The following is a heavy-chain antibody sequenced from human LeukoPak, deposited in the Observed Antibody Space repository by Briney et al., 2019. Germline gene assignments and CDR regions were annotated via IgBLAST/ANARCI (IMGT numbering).Heavy chain of an antibody. CDR1: GYTFTSYY. CDR2: INPSGGST. Sequence: ASVKVSCKASGYTFTSYYMHWVRQAPGQGLEWMGIINPSGGSTSYAQKFQGRVTMTRDMSTSTVYMELSSLRSEDTAVYYCARGPYYYDSSGYYADYWGQGTLVTVSS. D-gene: IGHD3-22*01. J-gene: IGHJ4*02. CDR3: ARGPYYYDSSGYYADY. V-gene: IGHV1-46*01.